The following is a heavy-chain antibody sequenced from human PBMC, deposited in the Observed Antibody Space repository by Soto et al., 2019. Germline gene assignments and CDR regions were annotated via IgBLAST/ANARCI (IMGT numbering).Heavy chain of an antibody. CDR2: IYPGDSDT. V-gene: IGHV5-51*01. J-gene: IGHJ5*02. CDR1: GYRFTSYW. CDR3: ARHGVWELPIPEVDP. D-gene: IGHD1-26*01. Sequence: GESLKISCKGSGYRFTSYWIGWVRQMPGKGLEWMGIIYPGDSDTRYSPSFQGQVTISADKSISTAYLQWSSLKASDTAMYYCARHGVWELPIPEVDPWGQGTLVTVSS.